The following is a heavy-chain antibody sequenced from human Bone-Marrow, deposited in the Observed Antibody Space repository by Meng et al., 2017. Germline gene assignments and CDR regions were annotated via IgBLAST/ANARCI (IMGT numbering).Heavy chain of an antibody. Sequence: ASVKVSCKASGYTFTSYYMHWVRQAPGQGLEWMGIINPSGGSTSYAQKFQGRVTITTDESTSTAYMELSSLRSEDTAVYYCARGPDPTKSSWYGFGFDYWGQGTLVTVSS. J-gene: IGHJ4*02. V-gene: IGHV1-46*01. CDR3: ARGPDPTKSSWYGFGFDY. CDR1: GYTFTSYY. CDR2: INPSGGST. D-gene: IGHD6-13*01.